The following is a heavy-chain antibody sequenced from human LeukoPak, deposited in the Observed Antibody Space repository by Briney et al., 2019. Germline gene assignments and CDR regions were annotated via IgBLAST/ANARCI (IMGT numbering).Heavy chain of an antibody. CDR3: STRAGWEFLTEF. CDR2: IKNKVGGGTT. D-gene: IGHD3-10*01. CDR1: GFTFSNAW. Sequence: GGSLRLSCAASGFTFSNAWMSWVRQAPGKGPEWVGRIKNKVGGGTTDYAAPVKGRFTISRDDSKSTLYLQMDSLKPEDTAVYYCSTRAGWEFLTEFWGQGTPVTVSS. J-gene: IGHJ4*02. V-gene: IGHV3-15*01.